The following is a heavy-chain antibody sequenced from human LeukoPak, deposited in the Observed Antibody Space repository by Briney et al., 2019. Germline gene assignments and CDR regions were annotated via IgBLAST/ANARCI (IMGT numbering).Heavy chain of an antibody. D-gene: IGHD6-19*01. CDR1: GGTFSSYA. J-gene: IGHJ4*02. CDR2: IIPIFGTA. V-gene: IGHV1-69*05. CDR3: ARDSSGWGFDY. Sequence: ASVKVSCKASGGTFSSYAISWVRQAPGQGLEWMGGIIPIFGTANYAQKFQGRVTMTRNTSISTAYMELSSLRSEDTAVYYCARDSSGWGFDYWGQGTLVTVSS.